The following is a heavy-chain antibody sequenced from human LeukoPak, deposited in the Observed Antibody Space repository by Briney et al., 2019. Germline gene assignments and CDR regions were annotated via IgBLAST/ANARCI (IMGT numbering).Heavy chain of an antibody. Sequence: GASVKVSCKASGYTFTSYDINWVRQATGQGLEWMGWMNPNSGRTGYAQKFQGRVTMTRDTSITTAYMELSSLRSEDTAVYYCARMHYYDSSGDNWFDPWGQGTLVSVSS. J-gene: IGHJ5*02. CDR1: GYTFTSYD. CDR3: ARMHYYDSSGDNWFDP. V-gene: IGHV1-8*01. CDR2: MNPNSGRT. D-gene: IGHD3-22*01.